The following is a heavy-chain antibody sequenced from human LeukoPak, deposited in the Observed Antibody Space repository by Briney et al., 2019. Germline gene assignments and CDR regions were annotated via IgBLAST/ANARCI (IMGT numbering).Heavy chain of an antibody. D-gene: IGHD1-20*01. Sequence: SETLSLTCTVSGGSISSYYWSWIRQPPGKGLEWIGYIYNSGSTNYNPSLTSRVTISVDTSKNQFSLKLSSVTAADTAVYYCARKVSYNWNYYYYYMDVWGKGTTVTVSS. J-gene: IGHJ6*03. CDR1: GGSISSYY. CDR2: IYNSGST. V-gene: IGHV4-59*12. CDR3: ARKVSYNWNYYYYYMDV.